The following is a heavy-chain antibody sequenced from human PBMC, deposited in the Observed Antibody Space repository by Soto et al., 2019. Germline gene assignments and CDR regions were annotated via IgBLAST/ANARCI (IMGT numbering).Heavy chain of an antibody. CDR1: GFTLDDYG. D-gene: IGHD2-21*02. CDR2: INWNGGST. V-gene: IGHV3-20*04. Sequence: PGGSLRLSCAASGFTLDDYGMSWVRQAPGKGLEWVSGINWNGGSTGYADSVKGRFTISRDNAKNSLYLQMNSLRAEDTALYYCARVTVAGTYSVFAPYDYWGQGTLVTVSS. CDR3: ARVTVAGTYSVFAPYDY. J-gene: IGHJ4*02.